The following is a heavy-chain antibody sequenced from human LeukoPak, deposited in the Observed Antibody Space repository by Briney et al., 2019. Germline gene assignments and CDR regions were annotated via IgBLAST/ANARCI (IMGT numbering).Heavy chain of an antibody. J-gene: IGHJ4*02. CDR1: GGSISSYY. V-gene: IGHV4-59*01. Sequence: SETLSLTCTVSGGSISSYYWSWIRQPPGKGLEWIGYIYYSGSTNYNPSLKSRVTISVDTSKNQFSLKLSSVTAADTAVYYCARQVIAAAQGDYFDYWGQGALVTVSS. CDR2: IYYSGST. CDR3: ARQVIAAAQGDYFDY. D-gene: IGHD6-13*01.